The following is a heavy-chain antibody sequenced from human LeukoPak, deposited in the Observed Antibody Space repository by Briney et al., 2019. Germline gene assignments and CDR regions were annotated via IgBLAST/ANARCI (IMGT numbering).Heavy chain of an antibody. D-gene: IGHD1-26*01. V-gene: IGHV3-23*01. J-gene: IGHJ4*02. CDR3: AKELSGSYYGPPYLDY. Sequence: GGSLRLSCAASGLTFSSYAMSWVRQAPGKGLEWVSIVSGSGGTTYYADSVKGRFTISRDNPKNTLYLQMNSLRAEDTAVYYCAKELSGSYYGPPYLDYWGQGTCSPSPQ. CDR2: VSGSGGTT. CDR1: GLTFSSYA.